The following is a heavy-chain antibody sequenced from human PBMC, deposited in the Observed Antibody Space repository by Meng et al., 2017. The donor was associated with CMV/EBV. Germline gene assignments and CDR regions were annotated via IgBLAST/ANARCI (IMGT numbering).Heavy chain of an antibody. D-gene: IGHD2-15*01. J-gene: IGHJ4*02. CDR1: GGSISNSSYY. CDR3: ARQDKLSEIDY. V-gene: IGHV4-39*01. CDR2: IYYSGST. Sequence: SETLSLTCTVSGGSISNSSYYWGWIRQPPGKGLEWIGSIYYSGSTYYNPSLKSRVTISVDTSKNQFSLKLSSVTAADTAVYYCARQDKLSEIDYWGQGTLVTVSS.